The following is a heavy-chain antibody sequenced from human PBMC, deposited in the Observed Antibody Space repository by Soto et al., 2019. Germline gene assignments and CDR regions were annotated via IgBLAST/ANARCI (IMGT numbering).Heavy chain of an antibody. CDR1: GVSFSGYS. J-gene: IGHJ5*02. Sequence: ESLSLTCTVYGVSFSGYSWSGIRQPPGKGLEWIGDINHNGGTNYNPSLKSRVTISVDTPKNQFSLKLNYVIAADTAVYYCVRPKFSSTWYPGFDPWGQGTPVTVYS. CDR2: INHNGGT. CDR3: VRPKFSSTWYPGFDP. V-gene: IGHV4-34*01. D-gene: IGHD6-13*01.